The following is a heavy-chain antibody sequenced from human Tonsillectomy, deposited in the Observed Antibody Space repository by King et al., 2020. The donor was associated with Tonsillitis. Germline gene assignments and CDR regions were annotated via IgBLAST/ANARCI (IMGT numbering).Heavy chain of an antibody. Sequence: VQLVESGRNLVQPGGSLRLSCAASGFTFSSYAMSWVRQAPGKGLEWVSAISGSGGSTYYADSVKGRFTISRDNSKNTLYLRMHSLRAEDKAVYYCAKEAVAPSYWYFDLWGRGTLVTVSS. CDR2: ISGSGGST. J-gene: IGHJ2*01. CDR1: GFTFSSYA. D-gene: IGHD6-19*01. CDR3: AKEAVAPSYWYFDL. V-gene: IGHV3-23*04.